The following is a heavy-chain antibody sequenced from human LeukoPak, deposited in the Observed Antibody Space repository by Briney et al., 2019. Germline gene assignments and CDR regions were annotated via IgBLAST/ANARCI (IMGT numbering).Heavy chain of an antibody. V-gene: IGHV3-23*01. CDR2: ASGDVT. J-gene: IGHJ3*02. Sequence: ASGDVTFYADSLRGWFTISRDNSKSTLYLQMHGLRAEDTAIFYCAKSLFTSATGTGRAFHIWGQGTRVTVSS. CDR3: AKSLFTSATGTGRAFHI. D-gene: IGHD1-1*01.